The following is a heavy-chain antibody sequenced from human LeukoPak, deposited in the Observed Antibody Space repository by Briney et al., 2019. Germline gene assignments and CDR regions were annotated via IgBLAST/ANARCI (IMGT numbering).Heavy chain of an antibody. CDR1: GFTFSSYS. D-gene: IGHD3-3*01. CDR2: ISSSSSYI. V-gene: IGHV3-21*01. J-gene: IGHJ4*02. CDR3: AGARDYDFWSGSTEGKRFDY. Sequence: GGSLRLSCAASGFTFSSYSKNWVRQAPGKGLEWVSSISSSSSYIYYADSVKGRFTISRDNAKNSLYLQMNSLRAEDTAVYYCAGARDYDFWSGSTEGKRFDYWGQGTLVTVSS.